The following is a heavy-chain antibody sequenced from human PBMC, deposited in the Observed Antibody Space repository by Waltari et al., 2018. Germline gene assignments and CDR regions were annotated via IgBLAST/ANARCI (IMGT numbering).Heavy chain of an antibody. V-gene: IGHV3-74*01. CDR1: GFPFSSYW. J-gene: IGHJ4*02. CDR3: ARAHYDFWSGYRFDY. Sequence: EVQLVESGGGLVQPGGSLRLSCAASGFPFSSYWMHWVRQAPGKGLVWVSRINSDGSSTSYADSVKGRFTISRDNAKNTLYLQMNSLRAEDTAVYYCARAHYDFWSGYRFDYWGQGTLVTVSS. D-gene: IGHD3-3*01. CDR2: INSDGSST.